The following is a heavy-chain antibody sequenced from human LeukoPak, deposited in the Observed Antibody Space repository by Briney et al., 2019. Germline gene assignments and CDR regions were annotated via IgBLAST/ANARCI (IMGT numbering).Heavy chain of an antibody. CDR1: GFTFSSYA. D-gene: IGHD2/OR15-2a*01. CDR2: IGGSGGST. CDR3: AKGFSYFDY. J-gene: IGHJ4*02. Sequence: GALRLSCAASGFTFSSYAMSRVRQAPGKGLEWVSVIGGSGGSTYYADSVKGRFTISRDNSKNTLYLQMNSLRAEDTAVYYCAKGFSYFDYWGQGTLVTVSS. V-gene: IGHV3-23*01.